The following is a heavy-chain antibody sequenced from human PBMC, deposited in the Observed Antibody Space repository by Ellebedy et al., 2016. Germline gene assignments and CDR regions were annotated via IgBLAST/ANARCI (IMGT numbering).Heavy chain of an antibody. CDR2: ISYDGSNK. V-gene: IGHV3-30-3*01. CDR3: VGATNGYYYYGMDV. J-gene: IGHJ6*02. Sequence: GESLKISCAASGFTFSSYAMHWVRQAPGKGLEWVAVISYDGSNKYYADSVKGRFTISRDNSKNTLYLQMNSLRAEDTAVYYCVGATNGYYYYGMDVWGQGTTVTVSS. D-gene: IGHD1-26*01. CDR1: GFTFSSYA.